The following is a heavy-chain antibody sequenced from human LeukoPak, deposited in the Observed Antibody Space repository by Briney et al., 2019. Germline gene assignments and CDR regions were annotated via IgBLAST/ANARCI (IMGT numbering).Heavy chain of an antibody. CDR3: ARGTWSAGMNMRGYYFDY. J-gene: IGHJ4*02. D-gene: IGHD6-19*01. CDR2: IYYTGHT. CDR1: GDSISTYY. Sequence: SETLSLTCTVSGDSISTYYWTWIRQPPGKGLEWIGCIYYTGHTGYNPSLQSRVTISLDTSKNQFSLRLSSVTAADTAVYYCARGTWSAGMNMRGYYFDYWGQGTLVTVSS. V-gene: IGHV4-59*08.